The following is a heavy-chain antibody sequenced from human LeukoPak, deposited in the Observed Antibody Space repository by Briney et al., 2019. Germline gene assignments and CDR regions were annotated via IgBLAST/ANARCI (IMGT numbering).Heavy chain of an antibody. CDR3: ASGPPGLGFIY. CDR1: GFTFSSFW. V-gene: IGHV3-7*01. Sequence: GGSLGLSCAASGFTFSSFWMTWVRQAPGKGLEWVANIKQDGSEKYYVDSVKGRFTISRDNAKNSLYLQMNSLRADDTAVYYCASGPPGLGFIYWGQGALVTVSS. D-gene: IGHD3-10*01. J-gene: IGHJ4*02. CDR2: IKQDGSEK.